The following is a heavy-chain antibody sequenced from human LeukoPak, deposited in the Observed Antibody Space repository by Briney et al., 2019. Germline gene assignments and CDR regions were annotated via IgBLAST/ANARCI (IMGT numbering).Heavy chain of an antibody. Sequence: GRSLRLSCAASGFTFSSYAMSWVRQAPGKGLEWVSAISGSGGSTYYADSVKGRFTISRDNSKNTLYLQMNSLRAEDTAVYFCASAPNEIYFDFWGQGTLVTVSS. CDR3: ASAPNEIYFDF. CDR1: GFTFSSYA. V-gene: IGHV3-23*01. D-gene: IGHD5-24*01. CDR2: ISGSGGST. J-gene: IGHJ4*02.